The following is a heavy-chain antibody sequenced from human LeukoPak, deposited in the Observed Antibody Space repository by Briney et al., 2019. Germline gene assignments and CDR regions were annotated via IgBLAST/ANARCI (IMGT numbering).Heavy chain of an antibody. CDR2: ISGIGGST. D-gene: IGHD3-3*01. Sequence: GGSLRLSCAASGFTFSNYAMSWVRQAPGKGLEWVSGISGIGGSTYYADSVKGRFTISRDNSKNTLYLQMNSLRAEDTAIYYCAKDGSTKKFGVVIHLLRYYFDYWGQGTLVTVSS. J-gene: IGHJ4*02. CDR3: AKDGSTKKFGVVIHLLRYYFDY. CDR1: GFTFSNYA. V-gene: IGHV3-23*01.